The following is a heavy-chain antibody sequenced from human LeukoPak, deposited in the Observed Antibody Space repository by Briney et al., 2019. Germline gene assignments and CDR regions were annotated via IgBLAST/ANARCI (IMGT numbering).Heavy chain of an antibody. V-gene: IGHV3-21*01. Sequence: GSLRLSCAASGFTFSRYIMNWVRQAPGKGLEWVSSISTSSSYIYYADSVKGRFTISRDNAKNSLYLQMNSLRAEDTAVYYCARGEYGSGSYHIDYWGQGTLVTVSS. CDR1: GFTFSRYI. CDR3: ARGEYGSGSYHIDY. D-gene: IGHD3-10*01. CDR2: ISTSSSYI. J-gene: IGHJ4*02.